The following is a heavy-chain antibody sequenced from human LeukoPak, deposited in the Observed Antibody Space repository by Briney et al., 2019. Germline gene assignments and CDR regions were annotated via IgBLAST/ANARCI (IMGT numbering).Heavy chain of an antibody. J-gene: IGHJ4*02. V-gene: IGHV4-59*01. CDR2: IHYSGST. CDR1: GGSISSYY. CDR3: ARGAYSGYDWPLFDY. Sequence: SETLSLTCTVSGGSISSYYWNWIRQAPGKGLEWIGYIHYSGSTNHNSSLKSRVTISVDTSKNQFSLKLSSVTAADTAVYYCARGAYSGYDWPLFDYWGQGTLVTVSS. D-gene: IGHD5-12*01.